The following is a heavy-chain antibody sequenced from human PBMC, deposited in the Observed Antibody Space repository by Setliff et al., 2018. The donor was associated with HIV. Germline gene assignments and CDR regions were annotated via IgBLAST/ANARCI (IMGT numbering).Heavy chain of an antibody. CDR2: LSHSGTTI. CDR3: ARSPLVTSSPPLYYFDC. CDR1: GFTFSSFS. D-gene: IGHD3-9*01. V-gene: IGHV3-48*04. J-gene: IGHJ4*02. Sequence: PGGSLRLSCAASGFTFSSFSMNWVRQAPGKGLEWVSYLSHSGTTIYYADSVKGRFTISRDNARNSLHLQMDSLRAEDTAVYYCARSPLVTSSPPLYYFDCWGQGALVTVAS.